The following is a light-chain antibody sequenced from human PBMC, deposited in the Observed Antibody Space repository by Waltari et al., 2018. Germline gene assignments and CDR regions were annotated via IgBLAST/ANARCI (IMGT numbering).Light chain of an antibody. V-gene: IGKV3-20*01. J-gene: IGKJ4*01. CDR3: QQYDISPLT. CDR2: GTF. CDR1: QTIRTTY. Sequence: EIVLTQSPGTLSLSPWEGATLSCRTSQTIRTTYLAWYQQTPGQAPTLLIYGTFSRATGIPDRFTGSGSGTDFSLTISSLEPEDFATYYCQQYDISPLTFGGGTKVEIK.